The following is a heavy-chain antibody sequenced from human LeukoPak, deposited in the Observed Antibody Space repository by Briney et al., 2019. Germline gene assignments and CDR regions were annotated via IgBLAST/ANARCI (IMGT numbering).Heavy chain of an antibody. V-gene: IGHV1-2*02. CDR1: GYTFTGYY. CDR3: ASTLYSGYDYYFDY. Sequence: GASVKVSCKASGYTFTGYYLHWVRQAPGQGLEWMGWINPSGGTNYAQKFQGRVTMTRDTSISTAYMELSRLRSDDTAVYYCASTLYSGYDYYFDYWGQGTLVTVSS. CDR2: INPSGGT. D-gene: IGHD5-12*01. J-gene: IGHJ4*02.